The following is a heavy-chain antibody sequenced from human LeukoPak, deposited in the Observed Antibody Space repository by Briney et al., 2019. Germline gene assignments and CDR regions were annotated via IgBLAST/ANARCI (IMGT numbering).Heavy chain of an antibody. CDR3: ARHDKYCSSTSFYTWFDY. V-gene: IGHV4-4*09. Sequence: SETLSLTCTVSGGSISSYYWSWIRQPPGKGLEWIGYIYTSGSTNYNPSLKSRVTISVDTSKNQFSLKLSSVTAADTAVYYCARHDKYCSSTSFYTWFDYWGQGTLVIVTA. CDR2: IYTSGST. D-gene: IGHD2-2*02. J-gene: IGHJ4*02. CDR1: GGSISSYY.